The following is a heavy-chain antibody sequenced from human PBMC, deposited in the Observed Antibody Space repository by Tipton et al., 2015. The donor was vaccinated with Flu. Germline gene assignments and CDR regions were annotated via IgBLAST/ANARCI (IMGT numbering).Heavy chain of an antibody. V-gene: IGHV3-23*01. CDR2: ISNGGGST. CDR1: GFTFSNYA. D-gene: IGHD5-12*01. CDR3: AKVWLRLGGDY. Sequence: LSLTCAASGFTFSNYAMSWVRQAPGKGLEWVSAISNGGGSTYYADSVKGRFTISRDNSKNTLHLQMNSLRAEDTAVYYCAKVWLRLGGDYWGQGTLVTVSS. J-gene: IGHJ4*02.